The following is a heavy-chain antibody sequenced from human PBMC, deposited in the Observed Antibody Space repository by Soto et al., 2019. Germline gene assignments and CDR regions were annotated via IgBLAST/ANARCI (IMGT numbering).Heavy chain of an antibody. Sequence: EVQLLESGGGLVQPGGSLRLSCAASGFTFNNYAMTWVRQAPGKGLEWVSAISGGGDTTSYADPVKGRFTVSKDGSKMTLYLQMSRLRAEDTALYYCAKGRGGSGSLTPRVDFWGQGTLVTVSS. CDR1: GFTFNNYA. D-gene: IGHD3-10*01. CDR3: AKGRGGSGSLTPRVDF. V-gene: IGHV3-23*01. CDR2: ISGGGDTT. J-gene: IGHJ4*02.